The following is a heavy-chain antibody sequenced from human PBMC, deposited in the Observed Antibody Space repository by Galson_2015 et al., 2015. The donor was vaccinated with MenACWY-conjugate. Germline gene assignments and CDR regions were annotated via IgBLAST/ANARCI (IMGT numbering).Heavy chain of an antibody. CDR3: ARGRLSSSRHAYYYYYYGMDV. D-gene: IGHD6-6*01. J-gene: IGHJ6*02. CDR2: INHSGST. V-gene: IGHV4-34*01. Sequence: ETLSLTCAVYGGSFSGYYWSWIRQPPGKGLEWIGEINHSGSTNYNPSLKSRVTISVDTSKNQFSLKLSSVTAADTAVYYCARGRLSSSRHAYYYYYYGMDVWGQGTTVTVSS. CDR1: GGSFSGYY.